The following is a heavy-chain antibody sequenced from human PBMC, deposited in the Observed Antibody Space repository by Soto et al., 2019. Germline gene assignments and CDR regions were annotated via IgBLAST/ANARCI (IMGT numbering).Heavy chain of an antibody. CDR2: IIPIFGTA. CDR3: ARDHCSGGSCTYNWFDP. CDR1: GGTFSSYA. D-gene: IGHD2-15*01. J-gene: IGHJ5*02. V-gene: IGHV1-69*06. Sequence: QVQLVQSGAEVKKPGSSVKVSCKASGGTFSSYAISWVRQAPGQGLEWMGGIIPIFGTANYAQKFQGRVTITADKSTSTAYMELSSLRSEDTAVYYCARDHCSGGSCTYNWFDPWGQGTLVTVSS.